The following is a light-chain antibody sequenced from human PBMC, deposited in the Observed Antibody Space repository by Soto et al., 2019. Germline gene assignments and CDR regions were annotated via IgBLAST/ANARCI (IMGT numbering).Light chain of an antibody. CDR3: AAWDDSLSGPV. Sequence: QAVVTQPPSVSGAPGQRVTISCTGTSSNIGSGYDVHWYQHLPGTAPKLLIYGNTIRPSGVPDRFSGSKSGTSASLAITGLQAEDEADYYCAAWDDSLSGPVFGAGTKVTVL. J-gene: IGLJ1*01. CDR2: GNT. V-gene: IGLV1-40*01. CDR1: SSNIGSGYD.